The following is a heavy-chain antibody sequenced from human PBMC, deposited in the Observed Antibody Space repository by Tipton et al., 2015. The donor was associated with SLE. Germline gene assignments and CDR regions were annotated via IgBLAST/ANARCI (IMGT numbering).Heavy chain of an antibody. CDR1: GFTFSSYA. Sequence: SLRLSCAASGFTFSSYAMFWVRQAPGKGLEWVSGIASTGGSAYYADSVKGRFTVSRDNSKNTLYVQLNSLRPEDTAVYWCAKEGAAAGLDYWGQGTLVTVSS. D-gene: IGHD6-13*01. CDR3: AKEGAAAGLDY. J-gene: IGHJ4*02. V-gene: IGHV3-23*01. CDR2: IASTGGSA.